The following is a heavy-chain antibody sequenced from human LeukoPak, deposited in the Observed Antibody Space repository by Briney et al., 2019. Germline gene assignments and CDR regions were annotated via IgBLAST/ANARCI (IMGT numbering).Heavy chain of an antibody. D-gene: IGHD6-6*01. CDR3: ARRGGSSSRRSPIDY. CDR2: IKQDGSQR. V-gene: IGHV3-7*01. J-gene: IGHJ4*02. Sequence: GGSLRLSCTASGFTFSDYWMTWVRQAPGKGPEWVAIIKQDGSQRYYVDSVRGRFTISRDNAKNSLFLQMNGLRAEETAVYYCARRGGSSSRRSPIDYWGQGTLVTVSS. CDR1: GFTFSDYW.